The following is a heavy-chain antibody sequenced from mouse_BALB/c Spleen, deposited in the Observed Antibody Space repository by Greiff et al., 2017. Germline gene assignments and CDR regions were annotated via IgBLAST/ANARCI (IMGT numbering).Heavy chain of an antibody. CDR1: GFTFSDYY. J-gene: IGHJ3*01. Sequence: EVQRVESGGGLVKPGGSLKLSCAASGFTFSDYYMYWVRQTPEKRLEWVATISDGGSYTYYPDSVKGRFTISRDNAKNNLYLQMSSLKSEDTAMYYCARVYYGYPFAYWGQGTLVTVSA. CDR2: ISDGGSYT. V-gene: IGHV5-4*02. CDR3: ARVYYGYPFAY. D-gene: IGHD1-2*01.